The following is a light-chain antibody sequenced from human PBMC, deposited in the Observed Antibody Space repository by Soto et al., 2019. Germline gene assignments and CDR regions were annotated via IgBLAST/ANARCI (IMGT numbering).Light chain of an antibody. J-gene: IGLJ2*01. CDR1: SSDVGSYNY. Sequence: QSALTQPASVSGSPGQSITISCTGTSSDVGSYNYVSWYQQHPVKAPKLMIYDVSYRPSGVSNRFSGSKSGNTASLTISGVQAEDEADYYCTSYTSSSTLEVFGGGTKLTVL. CDR2: DVS. CDR3: TSYTSSSTLEV. V-gene: IGLV2-14*01.